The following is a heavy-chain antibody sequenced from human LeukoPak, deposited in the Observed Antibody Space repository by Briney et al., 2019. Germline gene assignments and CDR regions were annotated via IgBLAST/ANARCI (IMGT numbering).Heavy chain of an antibody. D-gene: IGHD2-2*01. J-gene: IGHJ4*02. CDR3: AAYSRDIVVVPAATTH. Sequence: GGSLRLSCAASGFTFSSYAMSWVRQAPGKGLEWVSAISGSGGSTYYADSVKGRSTISRDNSKNTLYLQMNSLRAEDTAVYYCAAYSRDIVVVPAATTHWGQGTLVTVSS. CDR1: GFTFSSYA. CDR2: ISGSGGST. V-gene: IGHV3-23*01.